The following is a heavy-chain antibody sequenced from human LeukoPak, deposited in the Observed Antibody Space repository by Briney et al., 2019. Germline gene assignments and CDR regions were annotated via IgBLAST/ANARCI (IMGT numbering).Heavy chain of an antibody. CDR1: GFTFSDYW. Sequence: PGGSLRLSCAASGFTFSDYWMHWVRQAPGEGLVWVSRINSDATRPSYADSVKGRFTISRDNAKNTLYLQMNSLRADDTALYYCARETRETGRGYHQTDAFDIWAQGTMVSVSS. V-gene: IGHV3-74*01. J-gene: IGHJ3*02. CDR3: ARETRETGRGYHQTDAFDI. D-gene: IGHD3-22*01. CDR2: INSDATRP.